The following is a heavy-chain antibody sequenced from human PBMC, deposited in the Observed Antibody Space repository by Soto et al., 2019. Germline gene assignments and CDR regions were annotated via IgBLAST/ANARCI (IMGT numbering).Heavy chain of an antibody. CDR3: AGDRRYSGYDLADY. CDR2: IIPILGIA. CDR1: GGTFSSYT. Sequence: QVQLVQSGAEVKKPGSSVKVSCKASGGTFSSYTISWVRQAPGQGLEWMGRIIPILGIANYAQKFQGRVTITADKSTSTAYMELSSLRSEDTAVYYCAGDRRYSGYDLADYWGQGTLVTVSS. J-gene: IGHJ4*02. V-gene: IGHV1-69*08. D-gene: IGHD5-12*01.